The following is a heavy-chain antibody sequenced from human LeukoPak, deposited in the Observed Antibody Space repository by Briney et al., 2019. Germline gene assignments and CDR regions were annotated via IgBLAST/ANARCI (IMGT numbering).Heavy chain of an antibody. CDR1: GYTFSDFY. CDR2: ITPKSGDT. Sequence: GASVTVTRKASGYTFSDFYLHWLRQPPAQGLEYVGLITPKSGDTYFPQRFQGRVTITIDTHFRTDYMELSSLRSDDTAVYFCARVRLADERAWAYWGQGTLVTVSS. J-gene: IGHJ4*02. CDR3: ARVRLADERAWAY. D-gene: IGHD3-3*02. V-gene: IGHV1-2*02.